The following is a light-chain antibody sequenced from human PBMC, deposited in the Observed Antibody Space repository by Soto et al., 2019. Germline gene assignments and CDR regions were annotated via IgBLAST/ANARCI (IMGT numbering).Light chain of an antibody. V-gene: IGKV3-15*01. CDR2: GAS. CDR3: QQYNNWPPRT. CDR1: QSVSSN. Sequence: EIVMTQSPATLSVSPGERATLSCRASQSVSSNLAWYQQKPGQAPRLLIYGASTRATGIPARFSGSGSGTEYTLTISSLQAEVFAVYYCQQYNNWPPRTFGQGTKVEIK. J-gene: IGKJ1*01.